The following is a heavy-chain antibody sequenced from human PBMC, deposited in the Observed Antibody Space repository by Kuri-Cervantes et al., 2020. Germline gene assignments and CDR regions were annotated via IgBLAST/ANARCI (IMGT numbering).Heavy chain of an antibody. J-gene: IGHJ5*02. CDR2: LYTSGST. CDR3: ARVARSNCSGGSCYSTVTTPWFDP. Sequence: GSLRLSCTVSGGSISSYYRSWIRPPAGKGLEWIGRLYTSGSTNYNPSLKSRVTMSVDTSKNQFSLKLSSVTAADTAVYYCARVARSNCSGGSCYSTVTTPWFDPWGRGPLVTVSS. V-gene: IGHV4-4*07. CDR1: GGSISSYY. D-gene: IGHD2-15*01.